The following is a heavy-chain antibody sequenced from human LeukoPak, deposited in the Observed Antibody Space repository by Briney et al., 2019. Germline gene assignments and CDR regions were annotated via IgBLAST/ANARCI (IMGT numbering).Heavy chain of an antibody. CDR1: GYTFTSYD. Sequence: ASVKVSCKASGYTFTSYDINWVRQATGQGLEWMGWMNPNSGNTGYAQKLQGRVTITRNTSISTAYMELSSLRSEDTAVYYCARGARWYDAFDIWGQGTMVTVSS. V-gene: IGHV1-8*03. CDR3: ARGARWYDAFDI. D-gene: IGHD4-23*01. J-gene: IGHJ3*02. CDR2: MNPNSGNT.